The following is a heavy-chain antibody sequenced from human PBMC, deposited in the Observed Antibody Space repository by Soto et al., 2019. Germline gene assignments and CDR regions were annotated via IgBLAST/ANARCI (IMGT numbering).Heavy chain of an antibody. J-gene: IGHJ5*02. D-gene: IGHD3-10*01. Sequence: SETLSLTCAVYGWSFSGYYWSWIRQPPGKGLEWIGEINHSGSTNYNPSLKSRVTISVDTSKNQFSLKLSSVTAADTAVYYCARDRRFGELYKNWFDPWGQGTLVTVSS. CDR1: GWSFSGYY. CDR2: INHSGST. CDR3: ARDRRFGELYKNWFDP. V-gene: IGHV4-34*01.